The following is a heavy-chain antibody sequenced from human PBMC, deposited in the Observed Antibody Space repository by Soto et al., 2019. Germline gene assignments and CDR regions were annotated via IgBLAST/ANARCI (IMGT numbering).Heavy chain of an antibody. J-gene: IGHJ4*02. V-gene: IGHV4-31*03. CDR2: IYYSGST. CDR1: GGSISSGGYY. D-gene: IGHD1-20*01. Sequence: ASETLSLTCTVSGGSISSGGYYWSWIRQHPGKGLEWIGYIYYSGSTYYNPSLKSRVTISVDTPKNQFSLKLSSVTAADTAVYYCARTNNWDFDYWGQGTLVTVSS. CDR3: ARTNNWDFDY.